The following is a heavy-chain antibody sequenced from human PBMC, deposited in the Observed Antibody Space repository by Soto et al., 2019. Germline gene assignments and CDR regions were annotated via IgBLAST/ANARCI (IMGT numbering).Heavy chain of an antibody. Sequence: QVHLVQSGPEVRKPGASVKISCKTSGYPFTAYAIHWVRQAPGQRPEWIAWINPDDGNTKYSQHFQGRVTIATDTSASTAYMELSSLKSEDTAVYYCASSPERTSAVFDYWGQGTRVTVSS. J-gene: IGHJ4*02. CDR2: INPDDGNT. CDR1: GYPFTAYA. V-gene: IGHV1-3*01. CDR3: ASSPERTSAVFDY.